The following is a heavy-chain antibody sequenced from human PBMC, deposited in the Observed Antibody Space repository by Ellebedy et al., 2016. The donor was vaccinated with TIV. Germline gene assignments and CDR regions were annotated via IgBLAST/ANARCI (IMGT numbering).Heavy chain of an antibody. V-gene: IGHV1-2*02. D-gene: IGHD3-10*01. CDR2: INPNSGGT. J-gene: IGHJ4*02. CDR1: GYTFTGYY. Sequence: ASVKVSCXASGYTFTGYYMHWVRQAPGQGLEWMGWINPNSGGTNYAQKFQGRVTMTRDTSISTAYMELSRLRSDDTAVYYCARDVTMVRGVNDDYWGQGTLVTVSS. CDR3: ARDVTMVRGVNDDY.